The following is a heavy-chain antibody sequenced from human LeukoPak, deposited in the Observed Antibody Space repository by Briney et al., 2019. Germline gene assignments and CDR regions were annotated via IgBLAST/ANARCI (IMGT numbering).Heavy chain of an antibody. V-gene: IGHV4-59*08. CDR2: IYFTGST. J-gene: IGHJ4*02. D-gene: IGHD5-18*01. CDR3: VSPRGFSYGYFDY. Sequence: PSETLSLTCTVSGGSINNYYWTWIRQPPGKGLEWIGYIYFTGSTYYNPSLKSRVTMSVDTSKNQFSLTLGSVSATDTAVYYCVSPRGFSYGYFDYWGQGTLVTVSS. CDR1: GGSINNYY.